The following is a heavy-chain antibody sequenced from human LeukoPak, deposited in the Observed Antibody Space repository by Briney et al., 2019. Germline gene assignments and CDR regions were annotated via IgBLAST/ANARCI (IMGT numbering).Heavy chain of an antibody. CDR2: ISYDGSNK. V-gene: IGHV3-30*04. Sequence: QPGRSLRLSCAASGFTFSSYAMHWVRQAPGKGLEWVAVISYDGSNKYYADSVKGRFTISRDNSKNTLYLQMNSLRAEDTAVYYCDVEATAMVTGDYWGQGTLVTVSS. CDR3: DVEATAMVTGDY. CDR1: GFTFSSYA. D-gene: IGHD5-18*01. J-gene: IGHJ4*02.